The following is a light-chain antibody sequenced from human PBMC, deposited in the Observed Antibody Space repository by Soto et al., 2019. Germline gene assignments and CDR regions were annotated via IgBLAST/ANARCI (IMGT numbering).Light chain of an antibody. V-gene: IGLV2-14*01. CDR3: SSYAGSTTLL. CDR2: EVS. J-gene: IGLJ3*02. Sequence: QSALTQTASVSGSPGQSITISCTGTSSDVGGYSYVSWYQQHPGKAPKLMIYEVSNRPSGVSNRFSGSKSGNTASLTISGLQAEDEADYYCSSYAGSTTLLFGGGTKVTVL. CDR1: SSDVGGYSY.